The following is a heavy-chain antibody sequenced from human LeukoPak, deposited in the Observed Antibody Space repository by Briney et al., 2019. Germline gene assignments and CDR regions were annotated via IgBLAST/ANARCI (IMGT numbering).Heavy chain of an antibody. CDR3: AREGYSYGDDAFDI. CDR2: INSDGSST. CDR1: GFSFSSYW. J-gene: IGHJ3*02. D-gene: IGHD5-18*01. Sequence: PGGSLRLSCVASGFSFSSYWMHWVRQAPGKGLVWVSRINSDGSSTSYADSVKGRFTISRDNAKNTLYLQMNSLRAEDTAVYYCAREGYSYGDDAFDIWGQGTMVTVSS. V-gene: IGHV3-74*01.